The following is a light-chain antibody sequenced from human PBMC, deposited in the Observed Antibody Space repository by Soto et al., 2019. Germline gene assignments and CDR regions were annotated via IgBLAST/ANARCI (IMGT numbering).Light chain of an antibody. CDR3: QSYDSGLSGSGV. V-gene: IGLV2-14*01. CDR1: SSDIGAYDY. J-gene: IGLJ2*01. Sequence: QSALTQPASLSGSPGQSITISCTGTSSDIGAYDYVSWFQQHPGKAPKLMISEVNNRPSGVSNRFSGSKSGNTAYLTISGLQVEDEAEYYCQSYDSGLSGSGVFGGGTKLTVL. CDR2: EVN.